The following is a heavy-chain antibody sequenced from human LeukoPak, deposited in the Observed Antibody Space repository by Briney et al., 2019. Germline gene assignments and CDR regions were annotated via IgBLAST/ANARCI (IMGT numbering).Heavy chain of an antibody. CDR1: GGSSSGYY. J-gene: IGHJ4*02. Sequence: PSETLSLTCTVSGGSSSGYYWGWIRQPPGKGLEWIGSIYHSGSTYYNPSLKSRVTISVDTSKNQFSLKLSSVTAADTAVYYCARHRGYYSSSYDYWGQGTLVTVSS. CDR3: ARHRGYYSSSYDY. V-gene: IGHV4-38-2*02. CDR2: IYHSGST. D-gene: IGHD6-13*01.